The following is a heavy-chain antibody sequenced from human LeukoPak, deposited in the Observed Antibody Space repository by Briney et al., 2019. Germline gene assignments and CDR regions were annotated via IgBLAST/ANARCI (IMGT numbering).Heavy chain of an antibody. CDR3: ARLGIAAAGTL. CDR2: ISSSSSYI. CDR1: GFTFSSYS. Sequence: GGSLRLSCAASGFTFSSYSMNWVRQAPGKGLEWVSSISSSSSYIYYADSVKGRFTISRDNAKNSLYLQMNSLRAEDTAVYYCARLGIAAAGTLWGQGTLVTVSS. D-gene: IGHD6-13*01. J-gene: IGHJ1*01. V-gene: IGHV3-21*01.